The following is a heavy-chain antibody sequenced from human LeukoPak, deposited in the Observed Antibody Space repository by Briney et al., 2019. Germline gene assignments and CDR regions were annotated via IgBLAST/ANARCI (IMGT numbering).Heavy chain of an antibody. V-gene: IGHV3-23*01. Sequence: GGSLRLSCAASGFTFSSYAMSGVRQAPGKGLEWVSAISGSGGSTYYADSVKGRFTISRDNSKNTLYLQMNSLRAEDTAVYYCAKGSVAATTDYYYYGMDVWGQGTTVTVSS. CDR3: AKGSVAATTDYYYYGMDV. D-gene: IGHD6-19*01. J-gene: IGHJ6*02. CDR1: GFTFSSYA. CDR2: ISGSGGST.